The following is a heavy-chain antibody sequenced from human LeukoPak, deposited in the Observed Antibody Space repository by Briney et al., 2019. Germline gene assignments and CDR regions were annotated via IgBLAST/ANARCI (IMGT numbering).Heavy chain of an antibody. V-gene: IGHV3-7*03. CDR1: GFTFRSYW. CDR2: IKQDGSEK. CDR3: ARVVGDVYFDY. J-gene: IGHJ4*02. Sequence: GGSLRLSCAASGFTFRSYWMSWVRQAPGKGLGWVANIKQDGSEKYYVDSVKGRFTISRDNAKNSLYLQMNSLRAEDTAVYYRARVVGDVYFDYWGQGTLVTVSS. D-gene: IGHD2-2*01.